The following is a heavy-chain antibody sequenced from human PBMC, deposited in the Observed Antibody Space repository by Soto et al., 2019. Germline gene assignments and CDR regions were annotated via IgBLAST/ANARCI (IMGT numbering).Heavy chain of an antibody. V-gene: IGHV3-15*01. J-gene: IGHJ4*02. CDR1: GFTFSNAW. CDR2: IKSKTDGGTT. D-gene: IGHD3-9*01. Sequence: GGSLRLSCAASGFTFSNAWMSWVRQAPGKGLEWVGRIKSKTDGGTTDYAAPVKGRFTISRGDSNNTLYLQMNSLKTEDTAVYYCTTDYDILTGYYFDYWGQGTLVTVSS. CDR3: TTDYDILTGYYFDY.